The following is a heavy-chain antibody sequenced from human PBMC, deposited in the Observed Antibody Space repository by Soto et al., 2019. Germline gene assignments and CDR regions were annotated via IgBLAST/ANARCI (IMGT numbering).Heavy chain of an antibody. V-gene: IGHV6-1*01. CDR2: TYYRSKWYN. CDR3: ARVGYSSSWYSVDHPFDY. CDR1: GDSVSSNSAA. J-gene: IGHJ4*02. D-gene: IGHD6-13*01. Sequence: SQTLSLTCAISGDSVSSNSAAWNWIRQSPSRGLEWLGRTYYRSKWYNDYAVSVKSRITINPDTSKNQFSLQLNSVTPEDTAVYYCARVGYSSSWYSVDHPFDYWGQGTLVTVSS.